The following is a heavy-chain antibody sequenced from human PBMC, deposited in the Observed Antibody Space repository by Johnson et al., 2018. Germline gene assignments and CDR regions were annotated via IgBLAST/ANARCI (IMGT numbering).Heavy chain of an antibody. J-gene: IGHJ5*02. Sequence: VQLVESGGGLVKPGGSLRLSCAASGFTFSSYSMNWVRQAPGKGLEWVSYISNSGDFTSYADPVKGRFAISRDNVKKSLYLQMNSLRGEDTAFYYCKVTPLAVTGTLKAEWSDPWGQGTLVTVSS. CDR2: ISNSGDFT. CDR1: GFTFSSYS. D-gene: IGHD6-19*01. V-gene: IGHV3-21*01. CDR3: KVTPLAVTGTLKAEWSDP.